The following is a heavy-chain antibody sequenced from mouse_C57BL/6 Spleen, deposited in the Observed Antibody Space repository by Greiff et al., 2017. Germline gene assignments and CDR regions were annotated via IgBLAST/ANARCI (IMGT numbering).Heavy chain of an antibody. CDR1: GYTFTSYW. Sequence: QVQLKQSGAELVKPGASVKMSCKASGYTFTSYWITWVKQRPGQGLEWIGDIYPGSGSTNYNEKFKSKATLTVDTSSSTAYMQLSSLTSEDSAVYYCARGDYPFDYWGQGTTLTVSS. V-gene: IGHV1-55*01. CDR2: IYPGSGST. D-gene: IGHD2-4*01. CDR3: ARGDYPFDY. J-gene: IGHJ2*01.